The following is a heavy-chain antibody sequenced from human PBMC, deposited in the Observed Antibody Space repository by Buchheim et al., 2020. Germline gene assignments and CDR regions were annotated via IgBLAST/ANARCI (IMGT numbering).Heavy chain of an antibody. CDR3: ARDRSSGYYDSSGYYYYYGMDV. CDR2: IYYSGST. J-gene: IGHJ6*02. V-gene: IGHV4-59*01. CDR1: GGSISSYY. D-gene: IGHD3-22*01. Sequence: QVQLQESGPGLVKPSETLSLTCTVSGGSISSYYWSWIRQPPGKGLEWIGYIYYSGSTNYNPSLKSRVTISVDTSKNQFSLKLSSVTAADTAVYYCARDRSSGYYDSSGYYYYYGMDVWGQETT.